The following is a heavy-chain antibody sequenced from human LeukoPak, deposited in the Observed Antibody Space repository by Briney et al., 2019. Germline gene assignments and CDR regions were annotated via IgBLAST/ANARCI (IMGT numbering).Heavy chain of an antibody. CDR3: AKHIHDYGGNGGYLDY. V-gene: IGHV3-43*01. J-gene: IGHJ4*02. Sequence: GGSLRLSCAASGFIFDDYAMHWVRHVPGKGLEWVSLISWDGGSTYYADSVKGRFTISRDNSKNSLYLQMNSLRTEDSALYYCAKHIHDYGGNGGYLDYWGQGTLVTVSS. CDR2: ISWDGGST. D-gene: IGHD4-23*01. CDR1: GFIFDDYA.